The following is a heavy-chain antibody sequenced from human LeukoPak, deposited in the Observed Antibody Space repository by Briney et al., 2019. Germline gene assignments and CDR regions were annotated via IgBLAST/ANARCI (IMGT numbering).Heavy chain of an antibody. CDR2: IWYDGSNK. V-gene: IGHV3-33*01. J-gene: IGHJ3*02. Sequence: GGSLRLSCAASGFTFSSYGMHWVRQAPGKGLEWVAVIWYDGSNKYYAGSVKGRFTIPRDNSKNTLYLQMNSLRAEDTAVYYCARCELGATIHDSPDAFDIWGQGTMVTVSS. D-gene: IGHD1-26*01. CDR1: GFTFSSYG. CDR3: ARCELGATIHDSPDAFDI.